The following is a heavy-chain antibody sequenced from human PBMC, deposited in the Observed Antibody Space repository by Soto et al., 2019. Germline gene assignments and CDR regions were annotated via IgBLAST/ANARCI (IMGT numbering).Heavy chain of an antibody. CDR3: AREYSSSSEYLYFDV. CDR2: IIPITGTV. D-gene: IGHD6-6*01. CDR1: GGTFSSYA. Sequence: QVQLVQSGAEVKKPGSSVKVSCKVSGGTFSSYAIGWVRQAPGQGLEWMGGIIPITGTVKYAKKFKGRVTITGDESTTTDYMELRSLRYEDTAVYYCAREYSSSSEYLYFDVWGRGTLVTVSS. V-gene: IGHV1-69*01. J-gene: IGHJ2*01.